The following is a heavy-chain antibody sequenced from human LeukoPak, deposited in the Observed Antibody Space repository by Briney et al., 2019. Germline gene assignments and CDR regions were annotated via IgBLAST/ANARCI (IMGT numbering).Heavy chain of an antibody. CDR2: ISSNGGNT. CDR3: VKLSSRVSQTIDY. CDR1: GFIFSNYA. J-gene: IGHJ4*02. Sequence: GSLRLSCSVSGFIFSNYAMHWVRQAPGKGLEYVSGISSNGGNTYHVDSMKGRFTISRDNSKNTLYLQMSSLRAEDTAVYYCVKLSSRVSQTIDYWGQGTLVTVSS. D-gene: IGHD6-13*01. V-gene: IGHV3-64D*09.